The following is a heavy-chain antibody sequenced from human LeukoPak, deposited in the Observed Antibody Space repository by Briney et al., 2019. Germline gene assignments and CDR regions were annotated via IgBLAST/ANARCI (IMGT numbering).Heavy chain of an antibody. V-gene: IGHV1-2*02. CDR3: ARDYSGSGRGRTEFGY. CDR2: INPNSGGT. CDR1: GYTFTGYY. D-gene: IGHD3-10*01. J-gene: IGHJ4*02. Sequence: ASVKVSCKASGYTFTGYYMHWVRQAPGQGLEWMGWINPNSGGTNYAQKFQGRVTMTRDTSISTAYMELSRLTSDDTAVYYCARDYSGSGRGRTEFGYWGQGTLVTVSS.